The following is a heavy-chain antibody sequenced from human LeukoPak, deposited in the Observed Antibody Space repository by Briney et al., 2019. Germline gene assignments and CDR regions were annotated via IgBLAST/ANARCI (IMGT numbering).Heavy chain of an antibody. CDR1: GGSISSGSYY. V-gene: IGHV4-61*02. CDR2: IYTSGST. J-gene: IGHJ4*02. CDR3: ARERYYYDSSGYLTNYFDY. D-gene: IGHD3-22*01. Sequence: SETLSLTCTVSGGSISSGSYYWSWIRQPAGKGLEWIGRIYTSGSTNYNPSLKSRVTISVDTSKNQFSLKLSSVTAADTAAYYCARERYYYDSSGYLTNYFDYWGQGTLVTVSS.